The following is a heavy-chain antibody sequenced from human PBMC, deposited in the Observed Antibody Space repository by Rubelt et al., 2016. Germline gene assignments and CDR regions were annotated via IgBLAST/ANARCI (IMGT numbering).Heavy chain of an antibody. CDR2: ISGSGGST. Sequence: EVQLLESGGGLVQPGGSLRLSCAASGITFSSHAMTWVRQAPVKGLEWVSTISGSGGSTYYADSVKGRFTISRDNSKNTLYLQMNSLRVDDTAGYYWAKSFGSSSGRSSDYWGQGTLVTVSS. V-gene: IGHV3-23*01. J-gene: IGHJ4*02. CDR1: GITFSSHA. D-gene: IGHD6-6*01. CDR3: AKSFGSSSGRSSDY.